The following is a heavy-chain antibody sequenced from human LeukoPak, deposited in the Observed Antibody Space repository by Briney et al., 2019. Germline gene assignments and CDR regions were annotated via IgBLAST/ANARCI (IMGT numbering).Heavy chain of an antibody. D-gene: IGHD2-2*01. CDR2: IIPIFGTA. J-gene: IGHJ5*02. V-gene: IGHV1-69*05. Sequence: SVKVSCKASGGTFSSYAISWVRQAPGQGLEWMGGIIPIFGTANYAQKFQGRVTITTDESTSTAYMELSSLRSEDTAVYYCAGSYCSSTSCYPPYNWFDPWGQGTLVTVSS. CDR1: GGTFSSYA. CDR3: AGSYCSSTSCYPPYNWFDP.